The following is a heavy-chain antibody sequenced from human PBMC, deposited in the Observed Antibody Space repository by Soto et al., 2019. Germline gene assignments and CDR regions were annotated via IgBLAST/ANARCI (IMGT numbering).Heavy chain of an antibody. V-gene: IGHV4-4*07. Sequence: SETLSLTCTVSGASISNYYWSWIRQPAGKGLEWIGRMSTSGTTNYNPSHKSRVTMSIDTSKSQFSLMLNSVTAADTAVYYCRRDFDYWGQGTLVTVS. CDR1: GASISNYY. CDR3: RRDFDY. CDR2: MSTSGTT. J-gene: IGHJ4*02. D-gene: IGHD6-6*01.